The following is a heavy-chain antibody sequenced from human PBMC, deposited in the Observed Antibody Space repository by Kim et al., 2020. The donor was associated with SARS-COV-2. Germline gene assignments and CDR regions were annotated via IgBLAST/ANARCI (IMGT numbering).Heavy chain of an antibody. CDR1: GFTFSSYA. Sequence: GGSLRLSCAASGFTFSSYAMHWVRQAPGKGPEYVSAISSNGGSTYYADSVKGRFTISRDNSKNTLYLQMGSLRAEDMAVYYCARGSGSGWSEGGDFDYWGQVTLVTVSS. V-gene: IGHV3-64*02. CDR2: ISSNGGST. J-gene: IGHJ4*02. CDR3: ARGSGSGWSEGGDFDY. D-gene: IGHD6-19*01.